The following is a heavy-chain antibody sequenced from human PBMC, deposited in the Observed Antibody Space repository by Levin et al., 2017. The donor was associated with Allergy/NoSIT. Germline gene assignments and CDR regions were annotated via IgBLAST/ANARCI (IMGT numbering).Heavy chain of an antibody. CDR3: TREGVSSSGWYGDS. CDR2: ISGPGDNT. Sequence: GESLKISCATSGFTFTNYAMNWVRQPPGKGLEWVSTISGPGDNTYYADSVKGRFTISRDNSKNTQSLQMNRLRAEDTAVYYCTREGVSSSGWYGDSWGQGILVTVSS. D-gene: IGHD6-19*01. J-gene: IGHJ4*02. CDR1: GFTFTNYA. V-gene: IGHV3-23*01.